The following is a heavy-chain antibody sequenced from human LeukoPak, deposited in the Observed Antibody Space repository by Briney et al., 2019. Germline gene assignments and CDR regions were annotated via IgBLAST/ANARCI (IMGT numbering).Heavy chain of an antibody. Sequence: PSETLSLTCGVSGDSVSGYYWSWIRRPPEKGLEWIGYIHSSGSTNYSPSLKSRLALSVDTSKNQFSLNLNSVTAADTAVYYCAREDYGHNRWGQGTLVTVSS. V-gene: IGHV4-59*02. CDR1: GDSVSGYY. D-gene: IGHD5-24*01. CDR2: IHSSGST. CDR3: AREDYGHNR. J-gene: IGHJ4*02.